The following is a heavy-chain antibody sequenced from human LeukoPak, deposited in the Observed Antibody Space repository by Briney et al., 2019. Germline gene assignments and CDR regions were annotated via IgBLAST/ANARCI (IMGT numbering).Heavy chain of an antibody. J-gene: IGHJ5*02. V-gene: IGHV4-59*08. Sequence: SETLSLTCTVSGASLNNYYWNWVRQPPGKELEWIGNVDYSGNTRHNPSLKSRVTISLDISKNHFSLRLSSVTAADTAVYYCAMQVGIYGDYNNWFDPWGQRARVTVSS. CDR2: VDYSGNT. CDR3: AMQVGIYGDYNNWFDP. CDR1: GASLNNYY. D-gene: IGHD4-17*01.